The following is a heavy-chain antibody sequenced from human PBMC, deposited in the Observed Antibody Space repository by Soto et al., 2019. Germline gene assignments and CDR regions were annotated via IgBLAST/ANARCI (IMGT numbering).Heavy chain of an antibody. CDR3: ARGDRGGSGSPASYYYSGWDV. CDR2: ISAGGDMP. D-gene: IGHD3-10*01. V-gene: IGHV3-23*01. Sequence: DVQLLESGGHWVQPGGSLRLSCSASGFALSSYAMSWVRQAPGKGLEWVSSISAGGDMPYNSDSVRGRFTTSRDNSNNALFLQMHNLRIEDTALYYCARGDRGGSGSPASYYYSGWDVWGQGATVIVS. J-gene: IGHJ6*02. CDR1: GFALSSYA.